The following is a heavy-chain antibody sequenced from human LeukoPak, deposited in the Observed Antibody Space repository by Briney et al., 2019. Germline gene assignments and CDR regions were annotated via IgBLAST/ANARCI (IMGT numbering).Heavy chain of an antibody. V-gene: IGHV1-2*02. CDR1: GYTFTGYY. CDR2: INPNSGGT. Sequence: ASVKVSCKASGYTFTGYYMHWVRQAPGQGLEWMGWINPNSGGTNYAQKFQGRVTMTRDTSISTAYMELRSLRSDDTAVYYCARESLALAFDIWGQGTMVTVSS. J-gene: IGHJ3*02. CDR3: ARESLALAFDI. D-gene: IGHD3-16*01.